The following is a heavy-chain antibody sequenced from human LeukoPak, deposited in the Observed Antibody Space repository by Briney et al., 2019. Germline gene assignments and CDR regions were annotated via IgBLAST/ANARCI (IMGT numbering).Heavy chain of an antibody. J-gene: IGHJ4*02. D-gene: IGHD6-19*01. V-gene: IGHV4-59*12. CDR3: ARDGSIAVAGTRPFDY. Sequence: PSETLSLTCTVSGGSISSYYWSWIRQPPGKGLEWIGYIYYSGSTNYNPSLKSRVTISVDTSKNQFSLKLSSVTAADTAVYYCARDGSIAVAGTRPFDYWGQGTLVTVSS. CDR2: IYYSGST. CDR1: GGSISSYY.